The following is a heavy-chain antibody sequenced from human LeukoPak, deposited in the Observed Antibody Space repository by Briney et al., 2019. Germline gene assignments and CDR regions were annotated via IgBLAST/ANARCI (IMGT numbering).Heavy chain of an antibody. CDR2: ISGRSSHV. V-gene: IGHV3-21*06. CDR3: ARAFPPLRTSAAGDF. D-gene: IGHD6-25*01. Sequence: GGSLRLSCTASGFTFSDYDMNWVRLAPGKGLEWVSSISGRSSHVYYTDSAKGRFTISRDNAKNSLYLQMNSLRAEDTAVYYCARAFPPLRTSAAGDFWGQGTLVTVSS. J-gene: IGHJ4*02. CDR1: GFTFSDYD.